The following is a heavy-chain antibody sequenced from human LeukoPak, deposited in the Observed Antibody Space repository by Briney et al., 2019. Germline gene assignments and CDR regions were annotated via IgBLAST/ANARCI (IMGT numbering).Heavy chain of an antibody. V-gene: IGHV4-30-4*01. D-gene: IGHD2-15*01. J-gene: IGHJ5*02. Sequence: SETLSLTCTVSGGSISSGDYYWSWIRQPPGKGLEWIGYIYYSGITYYNPSLKSRVTISVDTSKNQFSLKLSSVTAADTAVYYCARDRYCSGGSCYSGSWFDPWGQGTLVTVSS. CDR2: IYYSGIT. CDR1: GGSISSGDYY. CDR3: ARDRYCSGGSCYSGSWFDP.